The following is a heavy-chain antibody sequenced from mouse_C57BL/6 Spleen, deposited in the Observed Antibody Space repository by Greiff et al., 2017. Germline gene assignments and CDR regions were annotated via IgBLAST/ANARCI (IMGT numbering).Heavy chain of an antibody. J-gene: IGHJ1*03. CDR3: ARASIYYDYDEDNWYFDV. CDR1: GYAFSSSW. Sequence: QVQLKESGPELVKPGASVKISCKASGYAFSSSWMNWVKQRPGKGLEWIGRIYPGDGDTNYNGKFKGKATLTADKSSSTAYMQLSSLTSEDSAVYFCARASIYYDYDEDNWYFDVWGTGTTVTVSS. D-gene: IGHD2-4*01. V-gene: IGHV1-82*01. CDR2: IYPGDGDT.